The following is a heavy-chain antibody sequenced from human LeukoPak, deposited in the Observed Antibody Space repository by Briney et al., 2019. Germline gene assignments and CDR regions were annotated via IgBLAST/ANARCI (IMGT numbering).Heavy chain of an antibody. J-gene: IGHJ4*02. CDR3: ASHTTGSYY. D-gene: IGHD1-1*01. CDR1: GGSISSYY. CDR2: IYYSGST. Sequence: KPSETLPLTCTVSGGSISSYYWSWIRQPPGKGLEWIGYIYYSGSTNYNPSLKSRVTISVDTSKNQFSLKLSSVTAADTAVYYCASHTTGSYYWGQGTLVTVSS. V-gene: IGHV4-59*08.